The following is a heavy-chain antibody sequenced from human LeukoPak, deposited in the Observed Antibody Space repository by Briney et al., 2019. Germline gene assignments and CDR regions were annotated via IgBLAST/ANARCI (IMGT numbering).Heavy chain of an antibody. CDR1: GGSISSSSYY. D-gene: IGHD3-22*01. J-gene: IGHJ5*02. Sequence: PSETLSLTCTVSGGSISSSSYYWGWIRQPPGKGLEWIGSIYYSGSTYYNPSLKSRVTISVDTSKDQFSLKLSSVTAADTAVYYCARESVDVLSSGYWGHNWFDPWGQGTLVTVSS. V-gene: IGHV4-39*07. CDR3: ARESVDVLSSGYWGHNWFDP. CDR2: IYYSGST.